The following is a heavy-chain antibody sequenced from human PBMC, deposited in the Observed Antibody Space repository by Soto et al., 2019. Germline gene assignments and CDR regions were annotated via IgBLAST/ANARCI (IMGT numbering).Heavy chain of an antibody. CDR3: ARHLRLAVASSDWFDP. CDR1: GGSISSSSYY. Sequence: SETLSLTCTVSGGSISSSSYYWGWIRQPPGKGLEWIGSIYYSGSTYYNPSLKSRVTISVDTSKNQFSLKLSSVTAADTAVYYCARHLRLAVASSDWFDPWGQGTLVTVSS. CDR2: IYYSGST. J-gene: IGHJ5*02. D-gene: IGHD6-19*01. V-gene: IGHV4-39*01.